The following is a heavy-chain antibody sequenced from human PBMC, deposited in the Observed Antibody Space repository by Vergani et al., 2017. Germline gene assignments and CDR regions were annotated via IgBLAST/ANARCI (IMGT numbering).Heavy chain of an antibody. Sequence: EVHLLESGGGLVQSGGSLRLSCAASGFTFSNSAVSWVRQAPGRGLAWVSSISGPGLSTYYADSVKGRFSISRDNSKNTLYLQMNSLRAEDTAVYYCAKDGVLRFLEWLARGGYFDYWGQGTLVTVSS. V-gene: IGHV3-23*01. CDR1: GFTFSNSA. CDR3: AKDGVLRFLEWLARGGYFDY. D-gene: IGHD3-3*01. CDR2: ISGPGLST. J-gene: IGHJ4*02.